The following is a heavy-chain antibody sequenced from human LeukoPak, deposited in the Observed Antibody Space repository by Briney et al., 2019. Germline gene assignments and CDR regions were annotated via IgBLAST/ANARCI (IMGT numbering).Heavy chain of an antibody. CDR3: ARRRITMVRGVIIPVPTYFDY. D-gene: IGHD3-10*01. V-gene: IGHV4-34*01. CDR2: IYHSGST. J-gene: IGHJ4*02. CDR1: GGSFSGYY. Sequence: SETLSLACAVYGGSFSGYYWSWIRQPPGKGLEWIGEIYHSGSTNYNPSLKSRVTISVDTSKNQFSLKLRSVTAADTAVYYCARRRITMVRGVIIPVPTYFDYWGQGTLVTVSS.